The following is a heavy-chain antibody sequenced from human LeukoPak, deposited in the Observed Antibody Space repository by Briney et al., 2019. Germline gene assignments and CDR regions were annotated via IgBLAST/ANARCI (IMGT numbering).Heavy chain of an antibody. CDR1: GGSISSYY. V-gene: IGHV4-59*01. J-gene: IGHJ4*02. Sequence: PSETLSLTCTVSGGSISSYYWSWIRQPPGNGLEWIGYMYNSGGTNYNPSLKSRVTISVDTSKNQLSLKVSSVTAADTALYYCARAGSGYSFDYWGQGTLVTVSS. CDR3: ARAGSGYSFDY. CDR2: MYNSGGT. D-gene: IGHD3-22*01.